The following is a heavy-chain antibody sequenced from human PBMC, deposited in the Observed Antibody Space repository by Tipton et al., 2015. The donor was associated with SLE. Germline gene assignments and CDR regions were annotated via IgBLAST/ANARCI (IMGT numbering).Heavy chain of an antibody. J-gene: IGHJ4*02. CDR1: GDSVSSNNAA. Sequence: GLVKPSQTLSLTCVISGDSVSSNNAAWNWIRQSPSRGLEWLGRTYYRSKWFNNYAVSVQSRITFNSDTSKNQFSLQLNSVTPEDAAVYYCARTCSGGSCYSFNSWGQGTLVNVSS. CDR3: ARTCSGGSCYSFNS. D-gene: IGHD2-15*01. V-gene: IGHV6-1*01. CDR2: TYYRSKWFN.